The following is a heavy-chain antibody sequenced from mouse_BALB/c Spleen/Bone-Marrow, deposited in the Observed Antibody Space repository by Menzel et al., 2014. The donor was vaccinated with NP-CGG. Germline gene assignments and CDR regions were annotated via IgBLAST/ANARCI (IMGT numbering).Heavy chain of an antibody. CDR1: GFSLTSYG. V-gene: IGHV2-5-1*01. D-gene: IGHD2-14*01. J-gene: IGHJ3*01. Sequence: VMLVESGPSLVQPSQSLSITCTVSGFSLTSYGVHWVRQSPGKGLEWLGVIWRGGSTDYNAAFMSRLSITKDNSKSQVFFKMNSLQADDTAIYHCAKNGGYDGWFAYWGQGTLVTVSA. CDR2: IWRGGST. CDR3: AKNGGYDGWFAY.